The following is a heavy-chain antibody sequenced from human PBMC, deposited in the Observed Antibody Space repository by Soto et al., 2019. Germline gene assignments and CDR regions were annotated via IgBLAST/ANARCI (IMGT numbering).Heavy chain of an antibody. V-gene: IGHV4-59*01. Sequence: TLSLTCTVSGGSISSYYWSWIRQPPGKGLEWIGYIYYSGSTNYNPSLKSRVTISVDTSKNQFSLKLSSVTAADTAVYYCARAGRGVVITGYYGMDVWGQGTTVTVSS. J-gene: IGHJ6*02. CDR3: ARAGRGVVITGYYGMDV. D-gene: IGHD3-3*01. CDR2: IYYSGST. CDR1: GGSISSYY.